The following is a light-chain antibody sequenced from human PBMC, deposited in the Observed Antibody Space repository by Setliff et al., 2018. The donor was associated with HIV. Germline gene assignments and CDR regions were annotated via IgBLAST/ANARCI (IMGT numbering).Light chain of an antibody. CDR2: EVN. V-gene: IGLV2-23*02. CDR1: SSDVGSYNL. CDR3: CSYARSSPYV. Sequence: QSVLTQPASVSGSPGQSITISCTGNSSDVGSYNLVSWYQQHSDKAPKLIIYEVNKRPSGVSDRFSGSKSGNTASLTISGLQAEDEADYHCCSYARSSPYVFGSGTKSPS. J-gene: IGLJ1*01.